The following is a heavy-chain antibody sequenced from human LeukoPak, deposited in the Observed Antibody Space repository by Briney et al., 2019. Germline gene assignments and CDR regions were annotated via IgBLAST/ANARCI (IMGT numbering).Heavy chain of an antibody. J-gene: IGHJ4*02. Sequence: SETLSLTCTVSGGSISSSSYYWGWIRQPPGKGLEWIGSIYYSGSTYYNPSLKSRITISVDTSKNQFSLRLSSVTAADTAVYYCASQKYGSSGYFDYWGQRTLVTVSS. CDR2: IYYSGST. CDR1: GGSISSSSYY. V-gene: IGHV4-39*01. D-gene: IGHD2-15*01. CDR3: ASQKYGSSGYFDY.